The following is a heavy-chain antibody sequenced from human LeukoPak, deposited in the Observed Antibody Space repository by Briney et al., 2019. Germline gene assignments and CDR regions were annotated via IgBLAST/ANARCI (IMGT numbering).Heavy chain of an antibody. V-gene: IGHV4-61*01. Sequence: RTSETLSLTCTVSGGSVSSGSYYWSWIRQSPGKGLEWIGYIYYSGSTNYNPSLKSRVTISVDTSKNQFSLKLSSVTAADTAVYYCAREVLSSWDQEYYFDYWGQGTLVTVSS. CDR3: AREVLSSWDQEYYFDY. CDR1: GGSVSSGSYY. CDR2: IYYSGST. J-gene: IGHJ4*02. D-gene: IGHD6-13*01.